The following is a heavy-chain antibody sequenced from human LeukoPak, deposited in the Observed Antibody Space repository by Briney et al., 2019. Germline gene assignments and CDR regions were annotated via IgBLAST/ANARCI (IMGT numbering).Heavy chain of an antibody. CDR1: GFTFSSYE. D-gene: IGHD3-3*01. V-gene: IGHV3-30*04. Sequence: GGSLRLSCAASGFTFSSYEMNWVRQAPGKGLEWVAVISYDGSDKYYSNSVKGRFTISRDNSKNTLYLQMHSLRAEDMALYYCARNHDYWSGPHYFDYWGQGTLVTVSS. CDR2: ISYDGSDK. CDR3: ARNHDYWSGPHYFDY. J-gene: IGHJ4*02.